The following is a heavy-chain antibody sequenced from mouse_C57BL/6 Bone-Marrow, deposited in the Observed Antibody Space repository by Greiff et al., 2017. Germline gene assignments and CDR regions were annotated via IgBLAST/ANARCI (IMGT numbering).Heavy chain of an antibody. J-gene: IGHJ2*01. D-gene: IGHD2-3*01. CDR2: IDPENGDT. CDR1: GFNIKDDY. Sequence: VQLQQSGAELVRPGASVKLSCTASGFNIKDDYMHWVKQRPEQGLEWIGWIDPENGDTEYASKFQGKATITADTSSNTAYLQLSSLTSEDTAVYYCARGWLLLDYWGQGTTLTVSS. CDR3: ARGWLLLDY. V-gene: IGHV14-4*01.